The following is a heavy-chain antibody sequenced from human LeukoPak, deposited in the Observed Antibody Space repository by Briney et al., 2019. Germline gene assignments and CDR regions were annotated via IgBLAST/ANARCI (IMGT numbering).Heavy chain of an antibody. V-gene: IGHV1-18*01. CDR3: ARMYYDSSGYYSYFDY. Sequence: ASVKVSCKASGYTFTSYGISWVRQAPGLGLEWMGWISVYNGNTNYAQKLQGRVTMTTDTSTSTAYMELRSLRSDDTAVYYCARMYYDSSGYYSYFDYWGQGTLVTVSS. CDR1: GYTFTSYG. D-gene: IGHD3-22*01. CDR2: ISVYNGNT. J-gene: IGHJ4*02.